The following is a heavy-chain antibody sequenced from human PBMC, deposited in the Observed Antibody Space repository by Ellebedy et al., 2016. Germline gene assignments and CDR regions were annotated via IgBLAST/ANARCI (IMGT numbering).Heavy chain of an antibody. Sequence: GGSLRLXCAGSGFTFSTYSMSWVRQAPGKGLEWVSSISSSGTYIHYADSLKGRFTISRDNARNSLYLQMNSLRAEDTAVYYCARGRGGGTTIFAVTPVNWGQGTLVTVSS. CDR3: ARGRGGGTTIFAVTPVN. CDR1: GFTFSTYS. V-gene: IGHV3-21*01. D-gene: IGHD3-3*01. CDR2: ISSSGTYI. J-gene: IGHJ4*02.